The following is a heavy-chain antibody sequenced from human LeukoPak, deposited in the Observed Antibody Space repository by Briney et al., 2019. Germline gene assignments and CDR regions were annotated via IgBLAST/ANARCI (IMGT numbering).Heavy chain of an antibody. CDR1: GFTFSGSA. D-gene: IGHD3-22*01. CDR2: VRSRANSYAT. J-gene: IGHJ4*02. V-gene: IGHV3-73*01. CDR3: TTHYYDSSGYHYGAFDS. Sequence: GGSLRLSCAASGFTFSGSAMHWVRQASGEGLEWVGRVRSRANSYATTYAASVKGRFSISRDESKNTAFLEMNSLKTEDTAVYYCTTHYYDSSGYHYGAFDSWGQGTLVTVSS.